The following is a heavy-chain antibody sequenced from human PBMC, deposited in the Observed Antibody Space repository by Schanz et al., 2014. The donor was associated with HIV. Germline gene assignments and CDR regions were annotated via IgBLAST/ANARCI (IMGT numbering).Heavy chain of an antibody. V-gene: IGHV1-8*02. Sequence: QVQLVQSGAGVTKPGASVRVSCKASGYNFGNLDINWVRQATGQGLEWLGWMNPGSGNTGYAWKFQGRVTMTRDTSIRTAYMELSSLRSDDTAVYYCARGGYYRGVGDYYVTAFDYWGRGTKVTVSS. CDR1: GYNFGNLD. CDR3: ARGGYYRGVGDYYVTAFDY. D-gene: IGHD2-21*01. J-gene: IGHJ3*01. CDR2: MNPGSGNT.